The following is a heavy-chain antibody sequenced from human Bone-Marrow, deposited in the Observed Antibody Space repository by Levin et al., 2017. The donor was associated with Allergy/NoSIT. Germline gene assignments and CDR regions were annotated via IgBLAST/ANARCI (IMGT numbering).Heavy chain of an antibody. Sequence: GGSLRLSCVGSGFKFDDYAMQWVRQRPGKGLEWVSGISWDSVNIGYAASVEGRFTISRDNARNSLYLQMSSLRPEDTALYYCAKDHLVKFHDLWGVLPPHDGMDVWGRGTTVTVAS. D-gene: IGHD3-3*01. CDR2: ISWDSVNI. V-gene: IGHV3-9*01. CDR3: AKDHLVKFHDLWGVLPPHDGMDV. CDR1: GFKFDDYA. J-gene: IGHJ6*02.